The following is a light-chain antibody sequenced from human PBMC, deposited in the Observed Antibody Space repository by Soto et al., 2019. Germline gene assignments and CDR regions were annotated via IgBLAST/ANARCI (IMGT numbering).Light chain of an antibody. CDR2: GAK. CDR3: LQCSATALT. V-gene: IGKV1-39*01. CDR1: QAISNY. Sequence: DIRMTQSPSFLSASVGDRVTITCRASQAISNYLNWYQQKPGKPPNLLIFGAKTLQNGVPSRSSGRGYGPDFPLTLSILQPPDVAIYYLLQCSATALTVGQGTRL. J-gene: IGKJ5*01.